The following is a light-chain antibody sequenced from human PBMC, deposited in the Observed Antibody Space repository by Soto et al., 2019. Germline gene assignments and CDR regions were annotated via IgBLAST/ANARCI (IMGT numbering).Light chain of an antibody. CDR1: SSDVGAYNY. V-gene: IGLV2-14*03. CDR2: DVS. Sequence: QSALTQPASVSGSPGQSVTISCTGTSSDVGAYNYVSWYQQHPGKVPKLMIYDVSKRPSGVSHRFSGSKSGNTASLTISGLQDEEEADYYSSSFTTSNSDVFGAGTKLTVL. J-gene: IGLJ1*01. CDR3: SSFTTSNSDV.